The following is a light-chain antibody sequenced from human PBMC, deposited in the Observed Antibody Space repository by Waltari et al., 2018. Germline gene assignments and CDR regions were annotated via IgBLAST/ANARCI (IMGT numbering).Light chain of an antibody. CDR2: CTS. V-gene: IGLV1-40*01. CDR1: GSNLGAGYD. Sequence: QSVLTQPPSVSGAPGQRVSISCTGSGSNLGAGYDVHWYQQHPGKAPKPLIYCTSTLPPWVPDRFVGSQSGTSASLAITALQAEDEAEYYCQSYDTSLSVVFGGGTKLTVL. J-gene: IGLJ2*01. CDR3: QSYDTSLSVV.